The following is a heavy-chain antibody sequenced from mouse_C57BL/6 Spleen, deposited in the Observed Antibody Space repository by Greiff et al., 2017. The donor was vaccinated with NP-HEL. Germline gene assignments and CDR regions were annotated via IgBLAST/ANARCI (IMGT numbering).Heavy chain of an antibody. D-gene: IGHD2-3*01. J-gene: IGHJ4*01. V-gene: IGHV1-80*01. Sequence: VKLQESGAELVKPGASVKISCKASGYAFSSYWMNWVKQRPGKGLEWIGQIYPGDGDTNYNGKFKGKATLTADKSSSTAYMQLSSLTSEDSAVYFCARRYDGYYDAMDYWGQGTSVTVSS. CDR3: ARRYDGYYDAMDY. CDR1: GYAFSSYW. CDR2: IYPGDGDT.